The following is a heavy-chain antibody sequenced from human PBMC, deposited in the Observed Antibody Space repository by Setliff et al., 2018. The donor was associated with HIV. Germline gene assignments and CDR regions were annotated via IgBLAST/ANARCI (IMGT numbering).Heavy chain of an antibody. V-gene: IGHV1-69*13. CDR1: GGTFSSYA. CDR2: IIPIFGTA. Sequence: SVKVSCKASGGTFSSYAISWVRQAPGQGLEWMGGIIPIFGTANYAQKFEGRVTITADESTSTAYMELSSLRSEDTAVYYCARDRSNYVGLDAFDIWGQGTMVTVSS. D-gene: IGHD4-4*01. J-gene: IGHJ3*02. CDR3: ARDRSNYVGLDAFDI.